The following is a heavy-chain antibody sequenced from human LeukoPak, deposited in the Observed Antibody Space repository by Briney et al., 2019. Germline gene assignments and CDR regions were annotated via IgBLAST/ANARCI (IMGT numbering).Heavy chain of an antibody. V-gene: IGHV3-74*01. D-gene: IGHD3-10*01. CDR3: ARVALSQGLDA. CDR2: LNSDGSST. CDR1: GFTFNTYW. Sequence: PGGSLRLSCAASGFTFNTYWMHWVRQAPGKGLVWVSRLNSDGSSTVYADSVKGRFTISRDNAENKLYLQMNSLRVEDTAVYYCARVALSQGLDAWGQGTLVTVSS. J-gene: IGHJ5*02.